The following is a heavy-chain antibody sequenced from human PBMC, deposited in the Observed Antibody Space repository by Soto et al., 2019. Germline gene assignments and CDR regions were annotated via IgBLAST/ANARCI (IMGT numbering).Heavy chain of an antibody. V-gene: IGHV4-39*01. Sequence: QLQLQESGPGLVKPSETLSLTCTVSGGSISSSSYYWGWIRQPPGKGLEWIGSIYYSGSTYYNPSLKSRVTISVDTSKNQFSLKLSSVTAADTAVYYCARQGSSGYYGDAFDIWGQGTMVTVSS. J-gene: IGHJ3*02. CDR2: IYYSGST. CDR3: ARQGSSGYYGDAFDI. CDR1: GGSISSSSYY. D-gene: IGHD3-22*01.